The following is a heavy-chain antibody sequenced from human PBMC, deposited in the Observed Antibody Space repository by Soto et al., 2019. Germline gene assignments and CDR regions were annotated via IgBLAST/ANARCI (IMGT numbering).Heavy chain of an antibody. CDR3: AAQLEPYYYYGMDV. CDR2: IIPIFGTA. V-gene: IGHV1-69*13. Sequence: SVKVSCKASGGTFSSYAISWVRQAPGQGLEWMGGIIPIFGTANYAQKFQGRVTITADESTSTAYMELSSLRSEDTAVYYCAAQLEPYYYYGMDVWGQGTTVTVSS. D-gene: IGHD6-6*01. CDR1: GGTFSSYA. J-gene: IGHJ6*02.